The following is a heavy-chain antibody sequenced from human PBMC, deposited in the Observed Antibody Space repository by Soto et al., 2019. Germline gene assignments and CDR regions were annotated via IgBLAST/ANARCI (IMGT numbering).Heavy chain of an antibody. Sequence: GGSLRLSCAASGFTFSSYAMSWVRQAPGKGLEWVSAISGSGGSTYYADSVKGRFTISRDNSKNTLYLQMNSLRAENTAVLYSAKDPYTGSRGYSTWGQAALVTLSS. J-gene: IGHJ5*02. V-gene: IGHV3-23*01. D-gene: IGHD3-10*01. CDR2: ISGSGGST. CDR1: GFTFSSYA. CDR3: AKDPYTGSRGYST.